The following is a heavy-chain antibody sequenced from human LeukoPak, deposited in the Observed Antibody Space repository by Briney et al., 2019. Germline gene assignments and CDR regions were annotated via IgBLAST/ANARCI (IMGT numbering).Heavy chain of an antibody. CDR1: GYTFTSYG. J-gene: IGHJ4*02. V-gene: IGHV1-18*01. CDR3: ARGKDIVVVPAYP. D-gene: IGHD2-2*01. Sequence: ASVKVSCKASGYTFTSYGISWVRQAPGQGLEWMGWISAYNGNTNYAQKFQGRVTMTRNTSISTAYMELSSLRSEDTAVYYCARGKDIVVVPAYPWGQGTLVTVSS. CDR2: ISAYNGNT.